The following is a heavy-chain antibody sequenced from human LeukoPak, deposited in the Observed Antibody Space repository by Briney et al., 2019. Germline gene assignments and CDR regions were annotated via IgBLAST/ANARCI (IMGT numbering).Heavy chain of an antibody. D-gene: IGHD6-13*01. Sequence: SETLSLTCTVSGGSISSYYWSWIRQPPGKGLEWIGYIYYSGSTNYNPSLKSRVTISVDTSKNQFSLKLSSVTAADTAVYYCAREAAAGGDWFDPWGQGTLVTVSS. CDR3: AREAAAGGDWFDP. V-gene: IGHV4-59*01. CDR1: GGSISSYY. J-gene: IGHJ5*02. CDR2: IYYSGST.